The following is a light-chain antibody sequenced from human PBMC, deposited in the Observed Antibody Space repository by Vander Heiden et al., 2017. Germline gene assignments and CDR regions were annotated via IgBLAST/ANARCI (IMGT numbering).Light chain of an antibody. Sequence: IQMTQSPSSLSASVGDRVTITCRASQSITTYLNWYQQKPGKAPIILIFGASTLQSGVPSRFSGSASGTDFTLTITSLQPEDFATYYCQQTYSMPFTFGPGTKVDIE. CDR2: GAS. CDR1: QSITTY. J-gene: IGKJ3*01. CDR3: QQTYSMPFT. V-gene: IGKV1-39*01.